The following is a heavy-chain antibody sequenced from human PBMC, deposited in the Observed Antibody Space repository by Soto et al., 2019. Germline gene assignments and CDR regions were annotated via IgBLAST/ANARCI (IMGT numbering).Heavy chain of an antibody. J-gene: IGHJ4*02. V-gene: IGHV4-59*01. D-gene: IGHD7-27*01. Sequence: QVQLQESGPGLVKPSETLSLTCTVSGGSISSYYWSWIRQPPGKGLEWIGYIYYSGSTNYNPSLTSRVTISVATSKNQCSLKLSSVTAADTAVYYCARRWGTYFDYWGQGTLVTVSS. CDR2: IYYSGST. CDR1: GGSISSYY. CDR3: ARRWGTYFDY.